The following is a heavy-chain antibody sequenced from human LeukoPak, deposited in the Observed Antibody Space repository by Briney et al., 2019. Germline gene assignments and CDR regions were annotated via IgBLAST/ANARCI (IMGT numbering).Heavy chain of an antibody. J-gene: IGHJ4*02. CDR3: ARSDYYGSGSYSYFDY. V-gene: IGHV4-30-2*01. CDR2: IYQSGST. Sequence: SETLSLTCAVSGGSISSGGYSWSWIRQPPGKGLEWFGYIYQSGSTYYNPSLKSRVTISVDRSKNQFSLKLSSVTAADTAVYYCARSDYYGSGSYSYFDYWGQGTLVTVSS. CDR1: GGSISSGGYS. D-gene: IGHD3-10*01.